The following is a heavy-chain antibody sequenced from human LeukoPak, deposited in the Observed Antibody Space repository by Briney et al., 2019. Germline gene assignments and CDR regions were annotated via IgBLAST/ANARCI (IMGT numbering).Heavy chain of an antibody. Sequence: GGSLRLSCAASGFTFSSYDMHWVRQATGKGLEWVSAIGTAGDTYYPGSAKGRFTISRENAKNSLYLQMNSLRAGDTAVYYCARGGFGESFDYWGQGTLVTVSS. CDR1: GFTFSSYD. J-gene: IGHJ4*02. D-gene: IGHD3-10*01. CDR2: IGTAGDT. V-gene: IGHV3-13*01. CDR3: ARGGFGESFDY.